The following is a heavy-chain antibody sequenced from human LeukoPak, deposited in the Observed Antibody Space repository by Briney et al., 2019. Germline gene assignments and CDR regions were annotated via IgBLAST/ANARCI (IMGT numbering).Heavy chain of an antibody. CDR2: IFYS. Sequence: MTSETLSLTCTVSGGSISTSSYYWGWVRQPPGKGLEWIGNIFYSPSLKSRVTISLDTSRNQFSLKLNSVTAADTAVYYCAKSNGYGLVDIWGQGTMVTVSS. CDR3: AKSNGYGLVDI. J-gene: IGHJ3*02. CDR1: GGSISTSSYY. V-gene: IGHV4-39*07. D-gene: IGHD3-10*01.